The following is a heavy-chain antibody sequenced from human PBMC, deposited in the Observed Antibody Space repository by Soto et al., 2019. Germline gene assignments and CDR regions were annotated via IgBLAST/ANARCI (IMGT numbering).Heavy chain of an antibody. V-gene: IGHV4-59*01. Sequence: SETLSLTCTVSGGSISSYYWSWIRQPPGKGLEWIGYIYYSGSTNYNPSLKSRVTISVDTSKNQFSLKLSSVTAADTAVYYCARASNYCSSTSCRRLYYYYYYMDVWGKGTKVTVSS. CDR3: ARASNYCSSTSCRRLYYYYYYMDV. CDR1: GGSISSYY. D-gene: IGHD2-2*01. J-gene: IGHJ6*03. CDR2: IYYSGST.